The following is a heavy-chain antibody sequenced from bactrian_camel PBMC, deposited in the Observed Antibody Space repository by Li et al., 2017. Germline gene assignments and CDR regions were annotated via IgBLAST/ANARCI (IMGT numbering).Heavy chain of an antibody. Sequence: HVQLVESGGGSVQVGGSLRLSCVASGDTIGRYCMGWFRQIPDKEREGVAGIESDGSTSCADSVKGRFTVSQDSAKNILYLQMNSLKPEDTAMYYCAASVGKPFCSAAYFLSGLRPVFGSWGQGTQVTVS. J-gene: IGHJ6*01. CDR3: AASVGKPFCSAAYFLSGLRPVFGS. CDR2: IESDGST. D-gene: IGHD2*01. CDR1: GDTIGRYC. V-gene: IGHV3S55*01.